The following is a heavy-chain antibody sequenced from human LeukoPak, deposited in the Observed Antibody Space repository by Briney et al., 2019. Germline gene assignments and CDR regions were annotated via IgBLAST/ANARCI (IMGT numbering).Heavy chain of an antibody. CDR1: GGSFSGYY. V-gene: IGHV4-34*01. CDR3: ARAAAAGTHFQH. Sequence: SETLSLTCAVYGGSFSGYYWSWIRKPPGKGLEWIGEINHSGSTNYNPSLKSRVTISVDTSKNQFSLKLSSVTAADTAVYYCARAAAAGTHFQHWGQGTLVTVSS. J-gene: IGHJ1*01. D-gene: IGHD6-13*01. CDR2: INHSGST.